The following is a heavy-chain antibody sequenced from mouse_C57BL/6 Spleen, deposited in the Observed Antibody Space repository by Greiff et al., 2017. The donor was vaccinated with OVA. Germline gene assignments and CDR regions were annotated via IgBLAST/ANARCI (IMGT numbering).Heavy chain of an antibody. J-gene: IGHJ4*01. D-gene: IGHD1-1*01. CDR2: INPSTGGT. CDR3: ARFYGGYAMDY. CDR1: GYSFTGYY. Sequence: VQLKQSGPELVKPGASVKISCKASGYSFTGYYMNWVKQSPEKSLEWIGEINPSTGGTTYNQKFKAKATLTVDKSSSTAYMQRKSLTSEDSAVYYCARFYGGYAMDYWGQGTSVTVSS. V-gene: IGHV1-42*01.